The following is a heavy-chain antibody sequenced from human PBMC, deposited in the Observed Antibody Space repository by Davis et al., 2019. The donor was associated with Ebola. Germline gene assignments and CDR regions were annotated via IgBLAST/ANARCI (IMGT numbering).Heavy chain of an antibody. CDR2: ISYDGSNK. Sequence: GESLKISCVASGFTFSSYGMHWVRQAPGKGLEWVAVISYDGSNKYYADSVKGRFTISRDNSKNTLYLQMNSLRAEDTAVYYCARSITIFGVVITTPYYYGMDVWGQGTTVTVSS. V-gene: IGHV3-30*03. J-gene: IGHJ6*02. D-gene: IGHD3-3*01. CDR1: GFTFSSYG. CDR3: ARSITIFGVVITTPYYYGMDV.